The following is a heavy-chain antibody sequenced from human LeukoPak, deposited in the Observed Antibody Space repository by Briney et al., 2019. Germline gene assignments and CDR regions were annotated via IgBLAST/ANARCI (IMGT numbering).Heavy chain of an antibody. J-gene: IGHJ4*02. CDR3: ARDRRRYCSGGSCFVDY. V-gene: IGHV1-2*02. D-gene: IGHD2-15*01. CDR1: GYTFTDYY. CDR2: INPHSGGR. Sequence: ASVKVSCKASGYTFTDYYIHWARQAPGQGLEWMGWINPHSGGRNSAQKFQGRVTMTRDTSISTAYMELSRLRSDDTAVYYCARDRRRYCSGGSCFVDYWGQGTLVTVSS.